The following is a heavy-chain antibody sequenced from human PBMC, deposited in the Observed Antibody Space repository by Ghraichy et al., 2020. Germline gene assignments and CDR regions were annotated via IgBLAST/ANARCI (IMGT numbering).Heavy chain of an antibody. CDR3: ARGSSGSYSDLTLGC. D-gene: IGHD1-26*01. CDR2: ISRSSSSS. CDR1: GFTFSDYY. V-gene: IGHV3-11*06. J-gene: IGHJ1*01. Sequence: GGSLRLSCAASGFTFSDYYMSWIRQAPGKGLEWVSYISRSSSSSNYADSVKGRFTISRDNAKNSLYLQMNSLRAEDTAVYYCARGSSGSYSDLTLGCWGQGTLVTVSS.